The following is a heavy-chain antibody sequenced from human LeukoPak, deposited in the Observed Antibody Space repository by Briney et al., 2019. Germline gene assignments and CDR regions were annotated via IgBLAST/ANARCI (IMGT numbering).Heavy chain of an antibody. CDR3: ARQRGQVAGTIDY. CDR1: GGTFSSYA. D-gene: IGHD6-19*01. CDR2: IIPILGIA. V-gene: IGHV1-69*04. Sequence: ASVKVSCKASGGTFSSYAIRWVRQAPGQGLEWLGRIIPILGIANYAQKFQGRVTITAGKSTSTAYMELSSLRSEDTAVYYCARQRGQVAGTIDYWGQGTLVTVSS. J-gene: IGHJ4*02.